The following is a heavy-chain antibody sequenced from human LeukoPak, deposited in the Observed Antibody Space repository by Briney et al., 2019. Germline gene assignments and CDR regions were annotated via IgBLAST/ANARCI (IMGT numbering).Heavy chain of an antibody. V-gene: IGHV3-48*02. CDR2: ITGSSSTI. CDR3: ARVEGYSYNYALDY. Sequence: GGSLRLSCVAPGFTFSTYRMNWVRQAPGKGLEWVSYITGSSSTIYYADSVKGRFTISRDNAKNSLYLQMNSLRDEDTAVYYCARVEGYSYNYALDYWGQGTLVTVSS. CDR1: GFTFSTYR. D-gene: IGHD5-18*01. J-gene: IGHJ4*02.